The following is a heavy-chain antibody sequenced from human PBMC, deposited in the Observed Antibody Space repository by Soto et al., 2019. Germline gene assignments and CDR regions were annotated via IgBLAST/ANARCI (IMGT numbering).Heavy chain of an antibody. CDR2: ISYDGSNK. J-gene: IGHJ4*02. Sequence: QVQLVESGGGVVQPGRSLRLSCAASGFTFSSYAMHWVCQAPGKGLEWVAVISYDGSNKYYADSVKGRFTISRDNSKNTLYLQMNSLRAEDTAVYYCAREDGGFDYWGQGTLVTVSS. V-gene: IGHV3-30-3*01. CDR1: GFTFSSYA. D-gene: IGHD4-17*01. CDR3: AREDGGFDY.